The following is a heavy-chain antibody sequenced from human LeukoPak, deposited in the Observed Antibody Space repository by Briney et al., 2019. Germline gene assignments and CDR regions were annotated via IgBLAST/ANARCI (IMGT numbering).Heavy chain of an antibody. CDR1: GGSISSSNW. J-gene: IGHJ4*02. CDR3: AREDSSSSGGIYYFDY. CDR2: IYYTGST. D-gene: IGHD6-6*01. V-gene: IGHV4-4*02. Sequence: SETLSLTCAVSGGSISSSNWWSWVRQPPGKGLEWIGSIYYTGSTYYNPSLKSRVTISIDTSKNQFSLKLSSVAAADTAVYYCAREDSSSSGGIYYFDYWGQGTLVTVSS.